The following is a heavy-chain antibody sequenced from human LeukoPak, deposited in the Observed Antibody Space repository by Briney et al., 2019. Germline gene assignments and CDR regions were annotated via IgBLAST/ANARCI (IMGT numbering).Heavy chain of an antibody. D-gene: IGHD5-12*01. CDR2: IYHSGST. J-gene: IGHJ5*02. CDR3: ARGLRRTPWFDP. CDR1: GGSISSGGYS. V-gene: IGHV4-30-2*01. Sequence: SQTLSLTCAVSGGSISSGGYSWSWIRQPPGKGLEWTGYIYHSGSTYYNPSLKSRVTISVDRSKNQSSLKLSSVTAADTAVYYCARGLRRTPWFDPWGQGTLVTVSS.